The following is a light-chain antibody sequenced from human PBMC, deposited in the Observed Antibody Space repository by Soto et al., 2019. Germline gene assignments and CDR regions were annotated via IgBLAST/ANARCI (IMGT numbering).Light chain of an antibody. CDR3: SSYTSSRTYV. J-gene: IGLJ1*01. Sequence: QSVLTQPASVSESPGQSITISCTGTTSDVGGYNYVSWYQQHPGKAPKLMIYGVSIRPSGASDRFSGSKSGNTASLTISGLQAEDEADYYCSSYTSSRTYVFGTGTKVTVL. CDR1: TSDVGGYNY. V-gene: IGLV2-14*01. CDR2: GVS.